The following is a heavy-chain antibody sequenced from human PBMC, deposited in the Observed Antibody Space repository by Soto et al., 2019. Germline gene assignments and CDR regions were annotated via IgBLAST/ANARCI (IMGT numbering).Heavy chain of an antibody. CDR3: AKDVHYFGSGSFDY. D-gene: IGHD3-10*01. CDR2: ISGSGSYT. Sequence: EVQLLESGGGLVQPGGSLRLSCAASGFTFSGSAMNWVRQAPGKGLEWVSSISGSGSYTYYTDSVQGRFTISRDNSKNTLYLQMNSLRAEDTAVYYCAKDVHYFGSGSFDYWGQGALLTVSS. V-gene: IGHV3-23*01. CDR1: GFTFSGSA. J-gene: IGHJ4*02.